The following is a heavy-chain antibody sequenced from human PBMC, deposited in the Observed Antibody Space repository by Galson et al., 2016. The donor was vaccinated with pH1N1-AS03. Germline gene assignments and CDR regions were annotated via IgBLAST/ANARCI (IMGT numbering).Heavy chain of an antibody. J-gene: IGHJ4*02. V-gene: IGHV1-18*04. D-gene: IGHD2-8*01. CDR3: AREWSAFDY. CDR1: GYKFTNYG. CDR2: ISGYNGNT. Sequence: SVKVSCKASGYKFTNYGFNWVRQAPGQGLEWMGWISGYNGNTNYAQSLQGRVTMTTDTSTSTAYMELRSLRSDDTAVYYCAREWSAFDYWGQGTLVTVSS.